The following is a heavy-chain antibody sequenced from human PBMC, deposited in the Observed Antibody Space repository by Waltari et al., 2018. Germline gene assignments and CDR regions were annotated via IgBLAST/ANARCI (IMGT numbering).Heavy chain of an antibody. CDR3: AKDRNVVANSEYFQH. J-gene: IGHJ1*01. V-gene: IGHV3-23*01. Sequence: EVQLLESGGGLVQPGGSLRLSCAASGFTFSSYAMSWVRQAPWKGLGWGSACSGGAASAFYADSVKGLFTISRDNSKNTLYLQMKSLRAEDTAVYYCAKDRNVVANSEYFQHWGQGTLVTVSS. D-gene: IGHD5-12*01. CDR2: CSGGAASA. CDR1: GFTFSSYA.